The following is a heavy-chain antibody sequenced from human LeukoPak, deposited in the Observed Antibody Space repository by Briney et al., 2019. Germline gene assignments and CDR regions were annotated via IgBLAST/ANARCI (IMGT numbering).Heavy chain of an antibody. Sequence: ASVKVSCKASGGTFSSYAISWVRQAPGQGLEWMGGIIPIFGTANYAEKFQGRVTITADESTSTAYMELSSLRSEDTAVYYCARGEVVTYFDYWGQGTLVTVSS. CDR1: GGTFSSYA. CDR2: IIPIFGTA. D-gene: IGHD4-23*01. J-gene: IGHJ4*02. CDR3: ARGEVVTYFDY. V-gene: IGHV1-69*01.